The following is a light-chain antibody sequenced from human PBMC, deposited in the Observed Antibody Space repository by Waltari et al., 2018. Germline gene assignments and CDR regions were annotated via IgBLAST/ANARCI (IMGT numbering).Light chain of an antibody. J-gene: IGKJ4*01. CDR3: QQYYSTPPT. CDR2: WAS. V-gene: IGKV4-1*01. Sequence: DIVMTQPPASLAVSLGERATINCKSSQSVLYSSNNKNYLAWYQQKPGQPPKLLIYWASTRESGVPDRFSGSGSGTDFTLTISSLQAADVAVYYCQQYYSTPPTFGGGTKVEIK. CDR1: QSVLYSSNNKNY.